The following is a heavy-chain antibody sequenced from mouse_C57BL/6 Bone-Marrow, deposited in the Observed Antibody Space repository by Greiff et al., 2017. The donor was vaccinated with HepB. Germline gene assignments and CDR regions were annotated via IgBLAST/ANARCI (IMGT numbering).Heavy chain of an antibody. V-gene: IGHV1-55*01. CDR1: GYTFTSYW. Sequence: QVQLQQPGAELVKPGASVKMSCKASGYTFTSYWITWVKQRPGQGLEWIGDIYPGSGSTNYNEKFKSKATLTVDTSSSTAYMQLSSLTSEDSAVYYGARDTTVVSPDAYWGQGTLVTVSA. CDR2: IYPGSGST. D-gene: IGHD1-1*01. J-gene: IGHJ3*01. CDR3: ARDTTVVSPDAY.